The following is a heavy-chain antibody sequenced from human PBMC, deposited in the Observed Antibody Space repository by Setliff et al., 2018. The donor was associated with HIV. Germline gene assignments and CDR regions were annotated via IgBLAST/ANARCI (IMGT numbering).Heavy chain of an antibody. J-gene: IGHJ4*02. D-gene: IGHD3-3*01. CDR2: MYYSGNT. Sequence: PSETLSLTCTVSGVSISNYYWSWIRQPPGKGLEWIGYMYYSGNTNYNPSLRSRVTISVDTSKSQFSLKLNSVTAADTAVYYCARDQSDWFYWGQGTLVTVSS. V-gene: IGHV4-59*01. CDR3: ARDQSDWFY. CDR1: GVSISNYY.